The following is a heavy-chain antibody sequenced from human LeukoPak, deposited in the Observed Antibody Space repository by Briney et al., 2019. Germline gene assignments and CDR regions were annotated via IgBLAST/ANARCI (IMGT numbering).Heavy chain of an antibody. CDR2: IYAGGDT. J-gene: IGHJ3*02. CDR3: ARYTFRAVDN. CDR1: GLTVSSNY. Sequence: GGSLRLSCAASGLTVSSNYMTWVRQAPGKGLEWVSNIYAGGDTHYADSVRGRFTISRDNSNNTLYLQMNSLRAEGTAVYYCARYTFRAVDNWGQGTMVTVSS. V-gene: IGHV3-53*01. D-gene: IGHD3-16*01.